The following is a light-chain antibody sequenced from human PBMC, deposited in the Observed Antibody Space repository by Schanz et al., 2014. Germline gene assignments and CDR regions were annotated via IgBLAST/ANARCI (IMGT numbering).Light chain of an antibody. CDR2: EVV. CDR1: SSDIGRYNY. J-gene: IGLJ2*01. V-gene: IGLV2-8*01. CDR3: CSYAGSYTLGV. Sequence: QSALTQPPSASGSPGQSVTISCTGTSSDIGRYNYVSWYQQHPGKAPKLILFEVVKRPTGVPDRFSGSKSGNTASLTVSGLQAEDEADYYCCSYAGSYTLGVFGGGTKLTVL.